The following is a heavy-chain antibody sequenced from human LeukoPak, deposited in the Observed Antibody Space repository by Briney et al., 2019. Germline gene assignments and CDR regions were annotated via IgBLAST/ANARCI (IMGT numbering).Heavy chain of an antibody. CDR3: ARDLGSGGSCYRN. D-gene: IGHD2-15*01. J-gene: IGHJ4*02. V-gene: IGHV3-30*04. CDR1: GFTFSSYA. Sequence: GGSLRLSCAASGFTFSSYAMYWVRQAPGKGLEWVAVISYDGSNKYYADSVKGRFTISRDNSKNTLYLQMNSLRPEDTAVYFCARDLGSGGSCYRNWGQGTLVTVSS. CDR2: ISYDGSNK.